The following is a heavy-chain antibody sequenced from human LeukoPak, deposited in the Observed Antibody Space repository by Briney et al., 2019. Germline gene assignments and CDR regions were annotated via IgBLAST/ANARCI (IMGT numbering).Heavy chain of an antibody. CDR2: IASETYGGTA. J-gene: IGHJ5*02. Sequence: GGSLRLSCTASGFTFGDYAMTWVRQAPGKGLEWVGFIASETYGGTAEYAASVKGRFTISRDDSKNSLYLQMNSLKTEDTAVYYCARGAAYSSGWYPSWGQGTLVTVSS. V-gene: IGHV3-49*04. CDR3: ARGAAYSSGWYPS. CDR1: GFTFGDYA. D-gene: IGHD6-19*01.